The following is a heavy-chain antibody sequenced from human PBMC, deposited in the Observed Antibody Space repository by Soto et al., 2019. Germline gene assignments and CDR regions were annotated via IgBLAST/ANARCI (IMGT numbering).Heavy chain of an antibody. CDR3: ARGYCSSTSCLTLYNWFDP. CDR2: INAGNGNT. V-gene: IGHV1-3*01. J-gene: IGHJ5*02. D-gene: IGHD2-2*01. CDR1: GYTFTSYA. Sequence: QVQLVQSGAEVKKPGASVKVSCKASGYTFTSYAMHWVRQAPGQRLEWMGWINAGNGNTKYSQKFQGRVTITRDTSASTAYMELSSLRSEDTAVYYCARGYCSSTSCLTLYNWFDPWGQGTLVTVSS.